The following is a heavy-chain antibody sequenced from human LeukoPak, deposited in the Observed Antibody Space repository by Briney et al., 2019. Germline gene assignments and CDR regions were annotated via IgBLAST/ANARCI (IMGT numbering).Heavy chain of an antibody. CDR3: GKAVRHCRGVIIRLGFDP. J-gene: IGHJ5*02. D-gene: IGHD3-10*01. Sequence: GGSLRLSCAPSGFTLTSYAMGWVRQAPGKGLEWVAAISSSGGNTYYADSVKGRFTISRDNSKNPLYLQVNSLRAEDTAVYYLGKAVRHCRGVIIRLGFDPWGQGTLVTVSS. CDR2: ISSSGGNT. CDR1: GFTLTSYA. V-gene: IGHV3-23*01.